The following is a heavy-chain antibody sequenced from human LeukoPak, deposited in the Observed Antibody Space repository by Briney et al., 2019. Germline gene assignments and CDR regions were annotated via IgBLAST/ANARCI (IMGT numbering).Heavy chain of an antibody. CDR2: IYPGDSDT. Sequence: GESLKISCKGSGYSFTSYWIGWVRQMPGKGLEWMGIIYPGDSDTRYSPSFQGQVTISADKSISTAYLQWSSLKASDTAMYYCARDSTSHQDYYYGMDVWGQGTTVTVSS. CDR3: ARDSTSHQDYYYGMDV. J-gene: IGHJ6*02. D-gene: IGHD2-2*01. CDR1: GYSFTSYW. V-gene: IGHV5-51*01.